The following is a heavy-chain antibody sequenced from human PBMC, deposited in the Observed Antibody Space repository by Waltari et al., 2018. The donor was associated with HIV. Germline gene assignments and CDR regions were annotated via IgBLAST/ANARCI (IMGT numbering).Heavy chain of an antibody. Sequence: EVQLAESGGGLVQPGGSLNVSCEVSGFAFRRYWMSWVRQAPGKGPEWVANINENGDEKDHVDAMKGRFVISRDNTKQSLYLEMKNLRVEDTAVYYCVRGSGSFWGQGTLVTVSS. D-gene: IGHD2-15*01. CDR1: GFAFRRYW. J-gene: IGHJ4*02. CDR3: VRGSGSF. V-gene: IGHV3-7*04. CDR2: INENGDEK.